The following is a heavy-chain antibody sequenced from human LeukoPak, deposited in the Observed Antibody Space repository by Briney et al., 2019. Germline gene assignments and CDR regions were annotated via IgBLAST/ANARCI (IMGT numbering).Heavy chain of an antibody. Sequence: GSLRLSCVASGFTFSSYYMNWVRQAPGKGLEWVSSISSSSTFIYYADSVKGRFTISRDNAENSLYLQMNSLRAEDTAVYYCAGRGCSNGVCHFDYWGQGTLVTVSS. CDR2: ISSSSTFI. V-gene: IGHV3-21*06. D-gene: IGHD2-8*01. CDR1: GFTFSSYY. CDR3: AGRGCSNGVCHFDY. J-gene: IGHJ4*02.